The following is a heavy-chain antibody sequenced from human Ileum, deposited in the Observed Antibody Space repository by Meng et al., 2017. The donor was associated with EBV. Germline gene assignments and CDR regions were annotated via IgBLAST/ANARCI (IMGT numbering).Heavy chain of an antibody. V-gene: IGHV4-34*12. CDR3: ARRPTGIDY. CDR1: GAY. J-gene: IGHJ4*02. D-gene: IGHD2-8*02. Sequence: QGRLKGAGPGLVKPSGPLSLPCAVSGAYWNWLRPPPGKGLEWIGEIIHGGSPSYNPSLKSRVTISIDTSKNQLSLMLSSVTAADTAVYYCARRPTGIDYWGQGTLVTVSS. CDR2: IIHGGSP.